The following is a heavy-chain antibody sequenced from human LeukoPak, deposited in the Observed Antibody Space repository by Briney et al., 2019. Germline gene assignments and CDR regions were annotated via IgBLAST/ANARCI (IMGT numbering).Heavy chain of an antibody. CDR3: ARATPGYSGYDYGTAPYFDY. D-gene: IGHD5-12*01. CDR1: GFTFSSYG. J-gene: IGHJ4*02. Sequence: GGSLRLSCAASGFTFSSYGMNWVRQAPGKGLEWVSYISSSGSTIYYADSVKGRFTISRDNAKNSLYLQMNSLRAEDTAVYYCARATPGYSGYDYGTAPYFDYWGQGTLVTVSS. V-gene: IGHV3-48*04. CDR2: ISSSGSTI.